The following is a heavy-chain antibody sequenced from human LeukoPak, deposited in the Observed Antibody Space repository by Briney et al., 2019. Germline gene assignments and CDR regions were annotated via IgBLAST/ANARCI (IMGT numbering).Heavy chain of an antibody. V-gene: IGHV3-11*01. CDR2: ISSSGSTI. CDR3: ARDNGMYYFDY. CDR1: GFTFSDYY. Sequence: GGSLRLSCAASGFTFSDYYMSWIRQATGQGLEWVSYISSSGSTIYYADSVKGRFTISRDNAKNSLYLQMNSLRAEDTAVYYCARDNGMYYFDYWGQGTLVTVSS. J-gene: IGHJ4*02. D-gene: IGHD1-1*01.